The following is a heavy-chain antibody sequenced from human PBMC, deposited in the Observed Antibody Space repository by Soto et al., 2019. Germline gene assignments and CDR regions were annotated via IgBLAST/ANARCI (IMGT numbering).Heavy chain of an antibody. D-gene: IGHD3-3*01. CDR3: ALGDFWCGYYLGWGMDV. CDR2: INAGNGNT. J-gene: IGHJ6*02. V-gene: IGHV1-3*01. CDR1: GYTFTGYY. Sequence: AAVKLSCKASGYTFTGYYMHWVRQAPGQGLEWMGWINAGNGNTKYSQKFQGRVTITRDTSASTAYMVLSSLRSEDTAVYYCALGDFWCGYYLGWGMDVWGQGTTVIVSS.